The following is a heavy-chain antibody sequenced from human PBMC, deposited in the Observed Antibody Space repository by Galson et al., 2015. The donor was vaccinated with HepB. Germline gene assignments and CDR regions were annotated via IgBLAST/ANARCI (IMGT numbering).Heavy chain of an antibody. CDR2: IDAGNGDT. Sequence: SVKVSCKASGCTFTNYTMHWVRQAPGQRLEWMGWIDAGNGDTKYLQNFQGRVTITRDTSASTAYMELSSLRSEDSAVYYCTATDYGDYWGQGTLVTVSS. CDR1: GCTFTNYT. V-gene: IGHV1-3*01. CDR3: TATDYGDY. J-gene: IGHJ4*02.